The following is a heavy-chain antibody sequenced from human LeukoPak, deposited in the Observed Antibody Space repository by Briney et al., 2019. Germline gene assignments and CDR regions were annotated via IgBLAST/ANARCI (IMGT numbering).Heavy chain of an antibody. Sequence: GGSLRLSCAASGFTISDYGMNWVRQAPGRGLEWISYISGSASTIYSADSVKGRFTISRDNAKNSLYLQMSSLGAEDTAVYYCARLEWFGDMGFYYYAMDVWGKGTTVTVSS. CDR3: ARLEWFGDMGFYYYAMDV. D-gene: IGHD3-3*01. V-gene: IGHV3-48*03. CDR1: GFTISDYG. J-gene: IGHJ6*04. CDR2: ISGSASTI.